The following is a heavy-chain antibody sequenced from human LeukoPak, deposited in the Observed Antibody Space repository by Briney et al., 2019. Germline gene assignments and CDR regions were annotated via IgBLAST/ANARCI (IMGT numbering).Heavy chain of an antibody. J-gene: IGHJ5*02. CDR1: GGSISSSSYY. CDR2: IYYSGSP. V-gene: IGHV4-39*07. CDR3: AGLSHYYDSSGNWFDP. D-gene: IGHD3-22*01. Sequence: SETLSLTCTVSGGSISSSSYYWGWIRQPPGKGLEWIGNIYYSGSPYYNPSLKSRVTISVDTSKNQFSLKLSSVTAADTAVYYCAGLSHYYDSSGNWFDPWGQGTLVTVSS.